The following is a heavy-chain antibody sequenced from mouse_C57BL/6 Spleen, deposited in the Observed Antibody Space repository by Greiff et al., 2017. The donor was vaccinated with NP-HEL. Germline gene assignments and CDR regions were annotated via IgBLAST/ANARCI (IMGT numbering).Heavy chain of an antibody. CDR2: IYPGSGST. D-gene: IGHD1-1*01. Sequence: QVQLKQPGAELVKPGASVKMSCKASGYTFTSYWITWVTQRPGHGLEWIGDIYPGSGSTNYNEKFKSKATLTVDTSSSTAYMQLSSLTSEDSAVYYCASYYGSSYYFDYWGQGTTLTVSS. CDR3: ASYYGSSYYFDY. J-gene: IGHJ2*01. CDR1: GYTFTSYW. V-gene: IGHV1-55*01.